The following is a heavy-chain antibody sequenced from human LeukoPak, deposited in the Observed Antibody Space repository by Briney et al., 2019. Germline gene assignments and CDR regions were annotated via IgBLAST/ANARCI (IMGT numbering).Heavy chain of an antibody. CDR1: GFTFSDYY. V-gene: IGHV3-11*04. D-gene: IGHD2-15*01. CDR3: ARKAYCSGGTCSHYYYVDV. Sequence: GGSLRLSCAASGFTFSDYYMSWIRQAPGKGLEWVSYISSSGSTIYYADSVKGRFTISRDNSKNTLYLQMNSLRAEDTAVYYCARKAYCSGGTCSHYYYVDVWGKGTTVTISS. CDR2: ISSSGSTI. J-gene: IGHJ6*03.